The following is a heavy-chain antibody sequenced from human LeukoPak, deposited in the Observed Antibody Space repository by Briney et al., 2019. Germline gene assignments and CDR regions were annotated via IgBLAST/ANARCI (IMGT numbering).Heavy chain of an antibody. V-gene: IGHV4-38-2*01. CDR3: AAEGDSSGYYSPLFLDY. CDR1: GYSTSSGYY. D-gene: IGHD3-22*01. Sequence: SETLSLTCAVSGYSTSSGYYWGWIRQPPGKGLEWIGSIYHSGSTYYNPSLKSRVTISVDTSKNQFSLKLSSVTAADTAVYYCAAEGDSSGYYSPLFLDYWGQGTLVTVSS. CDR2: IYHSGST. J-gene: IGHJ4*02.